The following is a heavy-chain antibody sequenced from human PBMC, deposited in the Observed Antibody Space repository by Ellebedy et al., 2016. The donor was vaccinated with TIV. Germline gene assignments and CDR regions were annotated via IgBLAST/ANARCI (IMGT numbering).Heavy chain of an antibody. CDR1: GGSVSRYF. D-gene: IGHD1-1*01. CDR2: FFTSGSF. V-gene: IGHV4-4*07. Sequence: ESLKISXTVPGGSVSRYFWSWIRQPAGKGLEWIWRFFTSGSFNYNPSLMSRVTMSVVTSKNQISLRLNSVTTADTAVYYCARVHCSITTCDYYYMDVWGKGTTVTVSS. CDR3: ARVHCSITTCDYYYMDV. J-gene: IGHJ6*03.